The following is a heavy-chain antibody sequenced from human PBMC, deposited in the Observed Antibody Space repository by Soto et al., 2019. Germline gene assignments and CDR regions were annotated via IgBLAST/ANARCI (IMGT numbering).Heavy chain of an antibody. Sequence: TSETLSLTCSVSGASISSSSYYWGWIRQPPGKGLEWIGSIYYSGSTYYNPSLKSRVTISVDTSKNQFSLKLSSVTAADTAVYYCARQKTMSDFWLTADFYYYYMDVWGKGTTVTVSS. D-gene: IGHD3-3*01. CDR2: IYYSGST. V-gene: IGHV4-39*01. CDR3: ARQKTMSDFWLTADFYYYYMDV. J-gene: IGHJ6*03. CDR1: GASISSSSYY.